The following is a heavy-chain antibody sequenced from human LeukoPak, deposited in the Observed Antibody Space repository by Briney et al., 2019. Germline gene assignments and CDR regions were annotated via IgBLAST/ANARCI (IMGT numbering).Heavy chain of an antibody. J-gene: IGHJ4*02. D-gene: IGHD3-22*01. CDR1: GVSISTGSYY. V-gene: IGHV4-61*02. Sequence: SETLSPTCTVSGVSISTGSYYWSWIRQPAGKGLEWIGRIYSSGSTNYSPSFKSRVTISVDTSKNQFSLNLSSVTAADTAVYYCARGEYDSSAYWGYYFENWGQGTLVTVSS. CDR2: IYSSGST. CDR3: ARGEYDSSAYWGYYFEN.